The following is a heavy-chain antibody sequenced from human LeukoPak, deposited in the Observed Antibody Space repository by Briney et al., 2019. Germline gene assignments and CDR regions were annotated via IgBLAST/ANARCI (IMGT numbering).Heavy chain of an antibody. Sequence: PGGSLRLSCAASGFTFSSYWMHWVRQGPGKGLVWVSRINSDGSSTNYADSVRGRFTISRDNAENTLYLQMNSLRVEDTAVYYCARRVVVAAAPYYFDYWGREPWSPSPQ. V-gene: IGHV3-74*01. CDR3: ARRVVVAAAPYYFDY. D-gene: IGHD2-2*01. CDR1: GFTFSSYW. CDR2: INSDGSST. J-gene: IGHJ4*02.